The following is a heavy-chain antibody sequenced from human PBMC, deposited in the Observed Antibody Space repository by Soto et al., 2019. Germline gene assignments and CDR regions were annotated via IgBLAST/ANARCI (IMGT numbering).Heavy chain of an antibody. Sequence: GGSLRLSCVASGFTYNLYGMNWVRQAPGKGLEWVSVISGSGGSTYYADSVKGRFTISRDNSKNTPYLQMNSLRAEDTAVYYCASLESSYGDYGYYYYYGMDVWGQGTTVTVSS. D-gene: IGHD4-17*01. CDR2: ISGSGGST. J-gene: IGHJ6*02. CDR3: ASLESSYGDYGYYYYYGMDV. CDR1: GFTYNLYG. V-gene: IGHV3-23*01.